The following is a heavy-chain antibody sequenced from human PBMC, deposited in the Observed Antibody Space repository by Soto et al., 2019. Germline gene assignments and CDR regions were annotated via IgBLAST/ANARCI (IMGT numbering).Heavy chain of an antibody. CDR3: ARDVATYLALDY. CDR1: GYHFSSYW. J-gene: IGHJ4*02. CDR2: IKQDGSEK. D-gene: IGHD1-26*01. V-gene: IGHV3-7*01. Sequence: GRSLSLSCAASGYHFSSYWMGWVRRAPGTGLEWVANIKQDGSEKYSVDSVKGRFTISRNKSKNTLYLQMNSLRAEETAVYYCARDVATYLALDYWGQGTLVTVSA.